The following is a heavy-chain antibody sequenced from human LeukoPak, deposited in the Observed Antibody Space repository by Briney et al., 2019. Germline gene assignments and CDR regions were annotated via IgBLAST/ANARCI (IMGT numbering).Heavy chain of an antibody. CDR1: GITLSNYG. J-gene: IGHJ4*02. CDR2: ISDSGGST. V-gene: IGHV3-23*01. Sequence: GGSLRLSCAVSGITLSNYGISWVRQAPGKGLEWIAGISDSGGSTKYADSVKGRFTIARDNRKNTLYLQMNSLRAEDTAVYFCAKRGVVIRVILVGFHKEAYYFESWGQGALVTVSS. D-gene: IGHD3/OR15-3a*01. CDR3: AKRGVVIRVILVGFHKEAYYFES.